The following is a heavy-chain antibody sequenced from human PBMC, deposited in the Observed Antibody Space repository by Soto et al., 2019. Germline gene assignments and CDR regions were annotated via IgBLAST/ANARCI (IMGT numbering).Heavy chain of an antibody. CDR2: FDPEDGET. CDR3: ATNPRFTTPGAGVSWFDP. Sequence: GASVKVSCKVSGYTLTELSMHWVRQAPGKGLEWMGGFDPEDGETIYAQKFQGRVTMTEDTSTDTAYMELSSLRSEDTAVYYCATNPRFTTPGAGVSWFDPWGQGTLVTVS. D-gene: IGHD3-22*01. J-gene: IGHJ5*02. CDR1: GYTLTELS. V-gene: IGHV1-24*01.